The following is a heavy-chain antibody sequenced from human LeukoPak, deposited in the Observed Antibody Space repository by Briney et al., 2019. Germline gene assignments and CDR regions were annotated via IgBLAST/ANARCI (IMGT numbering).Heavy chain of an antibody. CDR3: ARARGVGATSLDY. CDR2: ISSSSSYI. Sequence: GGSLRLSCAASGFTFSSYSMNWVRQAPGKGLEWVSSISSSSSYIYYADSVKGRFTISRDNAKNSLYLQMNSLRAEDTAVYYCARARGVGATSLDYWGQGTLVTVSS. V-gene: IGHV3-21*01. J-gene: IGHJ4*02. D-gene: IGHD1-26*01. CDR1: GFTFSSYS.